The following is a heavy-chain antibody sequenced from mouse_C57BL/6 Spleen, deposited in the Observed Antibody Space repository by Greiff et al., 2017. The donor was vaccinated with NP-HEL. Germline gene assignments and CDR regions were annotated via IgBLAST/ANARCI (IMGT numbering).Heavy chain of an antibody. Sequence: QVQLQQSGAELARPGASVKLSCKASGYTFTSYGISWVKQRTGQGLEWIGEIYPRSGNTYYNEKFKGKATLTADKSSSTAYMELRSLTSEDSAVYFCARGGTVVDHFDYWGQGTTLTVSS. CDR2: IYPRSGNT. CDR1: GYTFTSYG. CDR3: ARGGTVVDHFDY. D-gene: IGHD1-1*01. J-gene: IGHJ2*01. V-gene: IGHV1-81*01.